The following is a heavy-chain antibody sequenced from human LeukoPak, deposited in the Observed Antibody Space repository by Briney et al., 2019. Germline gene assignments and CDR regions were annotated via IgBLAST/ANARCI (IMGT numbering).Heavy chain of an antibody. J-gene: IGHJ4*02. V-gene: IGHV3-48*03. D-gene: IGHD5-12*01. CDR3: AIRKSGNAIDY. Sequence: VKGRFTISRDNAKNSVYLQMNSLRAEDTAVYYCAIRKSGNAIDYWGQGTLVTVSS.